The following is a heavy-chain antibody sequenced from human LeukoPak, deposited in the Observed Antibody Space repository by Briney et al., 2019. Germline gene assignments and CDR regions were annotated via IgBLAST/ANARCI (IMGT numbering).Heavy chain of an antibody. CDR3: ARSSRSWSTFDN. CDR1: GGSISSSTYY. CDR2: INYSGTT. J-gene: IGHJ4*02. Sequence: SETLSLTCSVSGGSISSSTYYWGWIRQPPGKGLEWIATINYSGTTHYNPSLKSRVTISADTSKNQFSLKLSSVTAADTAVYYCARSSRSWSTFDNWGQGTLVTVSS. D-gene: IGHD2-2*01. V-gene: IGHV4-39*07.